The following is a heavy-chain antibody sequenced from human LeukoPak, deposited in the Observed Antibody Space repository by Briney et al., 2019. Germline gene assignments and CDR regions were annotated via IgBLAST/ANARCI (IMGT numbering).Heavy chain of an antibody. D-gene: IGHD3-10*01. Sequence: PGGSLRLSCAASGFTFDDYAMHWVRQAPGKGLEWVSLISGDGGSTYYADSVKGRFTISRDNAKDSLYLQMNSVRVEDTAVYYCARESPGGYWGQGTLVTVSS. CDR2: ISGDGGST. CDR3: ARESPGGY. J-gene: IGHJ4*02. V-gene: IGHV3-43*02. CDR1: GFTFDDYA.